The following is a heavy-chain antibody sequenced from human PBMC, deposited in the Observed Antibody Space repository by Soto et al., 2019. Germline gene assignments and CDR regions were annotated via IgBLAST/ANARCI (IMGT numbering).Heavy chain of an antibody. Sequence: PRLSCAASGFTFSTYARSSVRQAPGKGLQWVSAISGSGGSTYYADSVKGRFTISRDNSKNTLYLQMNSLRAEDTAVYYCAKESSLAYCGGDCYSAPDVWGQGTTVTVSS. CDR1: GFTFSTYA. J-gene: IGHJ6*02. D-gene: IGHD2-21*02. CDR3: AKESSLAYCGGDCYSAPDV. V-gene: IGHV3-23*01. CDR2: ISGSGGST.